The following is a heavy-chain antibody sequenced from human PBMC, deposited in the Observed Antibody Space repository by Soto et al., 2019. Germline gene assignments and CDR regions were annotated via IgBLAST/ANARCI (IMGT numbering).Heavy chain of an antibody. V-gene: IGHV3-21*01. J-gene: IGHJ6*02. CDR2: ISSSSSYI. D-gene: IGHD1-26*01. CDR1: GFTFSSYS. Sequence: GGSLRLSCAASGFTFSSYSMNWVRQAPGKGLEWVSSISSSSSYIYYADSVKGRFTISRDNAKNSLYLQMNSLRAEDTAVYYCARGATGYYYYGVDVWGQGTTVTVSS. CDR3: ARGATGYYYYGVDV.